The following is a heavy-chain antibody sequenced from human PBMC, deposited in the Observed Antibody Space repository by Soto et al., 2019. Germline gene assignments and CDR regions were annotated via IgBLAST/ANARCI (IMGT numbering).Heavy chain of an antibody. CDR3: ERDLAAGNCDY. D-gene: IGHD6-13*01. CDR1: GYTFTSYA. CDR2: ISAYNGNT. J-gene: IGHJ4*02. Sequence: QVQLVQSGAEVRKPGASVKVSCKASGYTFTSYAISCVRQAPGQGLEWMGWISAYNGNTNYAQKLQGRVTMTTDTSTRTDYMERRSLRSDDTAVYYWERDLAAGNCDYWGQGTLVTVSS. V-gene: IGHV1-18*01.